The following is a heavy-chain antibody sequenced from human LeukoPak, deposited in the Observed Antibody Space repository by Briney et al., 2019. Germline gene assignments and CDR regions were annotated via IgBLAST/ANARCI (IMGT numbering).Heavy chain of an antibody. D-gene: IGHD6-13*01. J-gene: IGHJ4*02. CDR3: AKSTMSRRGIGYFDY. CDR1: GFTFSSYG. CDR2: IWYDGSNK. V-gene: IGHV3-33*06. Sequence: PGGSLRLSCAASGFTFSSYGMHWVRQAPGKGLEWVAVIWYDGSNKYYADSVKGRFTISRDNSKNTLYLQMNSLRAEDAAVYYCAKSTMSRRGIGYFDYWGQGTLVTVSS.